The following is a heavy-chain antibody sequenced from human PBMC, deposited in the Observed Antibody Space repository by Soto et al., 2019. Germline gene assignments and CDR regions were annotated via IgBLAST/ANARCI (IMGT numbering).Heavy chain of an antibody. CDR3: ARGQIFGVVTTPYYYYYGMDV. D-gene: IGHD3-3*01. V-gene: IGHV3-53*01. CDR2: IYSGGST. CDR1: GFTVSSNY. Sequence: GGSLRLSCAASGFTVSSNYMSWVRQAPGKGLEWVSVIYSGGSTYYADSVKGRFTISRDNSKNTLYLQMNSLRAEDTAVYYCARGQIFGVVTTPYYYYYGMDVWGQGTTVTVSS. J-gene: IGHJ6*02.